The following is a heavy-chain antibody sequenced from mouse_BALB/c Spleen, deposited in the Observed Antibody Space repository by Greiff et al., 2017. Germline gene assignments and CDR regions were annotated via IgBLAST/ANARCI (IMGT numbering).Heavy chain of an antibody. CDR1: GFTFSSFG. Sequence: EVKLMESGGGLVQPGGSRKLSCAASGFTFSSFGMPWVRQAPEKGLEWVAYISSGSSTIYYADTVKGRFTISRDNPKNTLFLQMTSLRSEDTAMYYCARLYGNYGAMDYWGQGTSVTVSS. CDR2: ISSGSSTI. V-gene: IGHV5-17*02. D-gene: IGHD2-10*02. CDR3: ARLYGNYGAMDY. J-gene: IGHJ4*01.